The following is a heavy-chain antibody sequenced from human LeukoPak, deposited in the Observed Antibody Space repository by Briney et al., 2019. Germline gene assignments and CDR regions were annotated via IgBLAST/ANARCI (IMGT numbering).Heavy chain of an antibody. CDR1: GFTFSSYA. CDR3: ARDSGNALYYFDY. J-gene: IGHJ4*02. D-gene: IGHD2-8*01. CDR2: ISSSASST. Sequence: GGSLRLSCAASGFTFSSYAMHWVRQAPGKGLEYLSAISSSASSTYYASSVKGRFTISRDNSKNTLYLLMGGLRAEDMAVYYCARDSGNALYYFDYWGPGTLVTVSS. V-gene: IGHV3-64*01.